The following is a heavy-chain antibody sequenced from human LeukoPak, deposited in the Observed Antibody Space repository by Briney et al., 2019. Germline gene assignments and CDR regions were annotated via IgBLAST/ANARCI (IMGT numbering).Heavy chain of an antibody. CDR3: AELGITMIGGV. J-gene: IGHJ6*04. Sequence: GGSLRLSCAASGFTFSSYEMNWVRQAPGKGLEWVSYISSSGSTIYYADSVKGRFTISRDNAKNSLYPQMNSLRAEDTAVYYCAELGITMIGGVWGKGTTVTVSS. V-gene: IGHV3-48*03. CDR2: ISSSGSTI. D-gene: IGHD3-10*02. CDR1: GFTFSSYE.